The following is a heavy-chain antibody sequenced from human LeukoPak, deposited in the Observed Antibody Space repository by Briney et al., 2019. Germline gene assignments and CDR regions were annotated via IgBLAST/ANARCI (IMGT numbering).Heavy chain of an antibody. J-gene: IGHJ5*02. CDR2: ISYDGSNK. CDR1: GFTFSSYA. Sequence: GRSLRLSCAASGFTFSSYAMHWVRQAPGKGLEWVAVISYDGSNKYYADSVKGRFTISRDNSKNTLYLQMNSLRAEDTAVYYCAKSGDYGDYWWRWFDPWGQGTLVTVSS. CDR3: AKSGDYGDYWWRWFDP. D-gene: IGHD4-17*01. V-gene: IGHV3-30-3*01.